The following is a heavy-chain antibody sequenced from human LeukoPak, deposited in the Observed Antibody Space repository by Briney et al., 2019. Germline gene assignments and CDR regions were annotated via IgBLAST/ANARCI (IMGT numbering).Heavy chain of an antibody. CDR2: IYTSGST. J-gene: IGHJ4*02. Sequence: SETLSLTCTVSGGSISSYYWSWIRQPAGKGLEWIGRIYTSGSTNYNPSLTSRVTMSVDTSKNQFSLTLSSVTAADTAVYYCARDKSRSYYDFWSGYYHYFDYWGQGTLVTVSS. D-gene: IGHD3-3*01. CDR3: ARDKSRSYYDFWSGYYHYFDY. CDR1: GGSISSYY. V-gene: IGHV4-4*07.